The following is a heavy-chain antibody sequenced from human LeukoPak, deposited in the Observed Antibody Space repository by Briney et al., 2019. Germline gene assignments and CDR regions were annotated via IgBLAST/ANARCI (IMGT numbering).Heavy chain of an antibody. CDR3: ARQRLLWFGESNSGFDY. D-gene: IGHD3-10*01. J-gene: IGHJ4*02. Sequence: SETLSLTCTVTGGSISTYYWNWIRQTHGQGPEWIGYIYYSGSTNYNPSLKSRVTISVDTFKNQFSLKLSSVTAADTAVYYCARQRLLWFGESNSGFDYWGQGTLVTVSS. CDR1: GGSISTYY. CDR2: IYYSGST. V-gene: IGHV4-59*08.